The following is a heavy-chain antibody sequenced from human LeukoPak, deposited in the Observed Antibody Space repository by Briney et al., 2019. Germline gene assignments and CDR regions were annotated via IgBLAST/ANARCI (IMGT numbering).Heavy chain of an antibody. V-gene: IGHV5-51*01. CDR1: GYSFTTYR. D-gene: IGHD3-10*01. Sequence: GESLKISCKGSGYSFTTYRIGWVRQMPGKGLEWMGIIYPGDSDTRYSPSFEGQVTISADKSISTAYLQWSSLKASDTAMYYCARPAYYGSGSYYTDSWGQGTLVTVSS. J-gene: IGHJ4*02. CDR3: ARPAYYGSGSYYTDS. CDR2: IYPGDSDT.